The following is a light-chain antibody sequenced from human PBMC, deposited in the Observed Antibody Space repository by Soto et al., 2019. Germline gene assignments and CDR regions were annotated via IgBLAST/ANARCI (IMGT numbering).Light chain of an antibody. CDR3: QQYADTPYT. CDR2: KAS. V-gene: IGKV1-5*03. CDR1: QSVSDW. J-gene: IGKJ2*01. Sequence: DIQMTQSPSTLSASVGDRVTITCRASQSVSDWLAWYQQKPGKAPKLVIYKASTLETGVPSRFSGSGSGTKFTLTISSLQPDDLATYFCQQYADTPYTLGQGTKME.